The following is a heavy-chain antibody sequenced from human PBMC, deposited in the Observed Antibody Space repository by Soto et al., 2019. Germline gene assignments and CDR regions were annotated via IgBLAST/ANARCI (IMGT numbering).Heavy chain of an antibody. V-gene: IGHV4-4*02. Sequence: ETLSLTCAVSGGSISSSNWWSWVRQPPGKGLEWIGEIYHSGSTNYNPSLKSRVTISVDKSKNQFSLKLSSVTAADTAVYYCARKWVAAAGYYFGYWGQGTLVTVSS. D-gene: IGHD6-13*01. CDR3: ARKWVAAAGYYFGY. J-gene: IGHJ4*02. CDR1: GGSISSSNW. CDR2: IYHSGST.